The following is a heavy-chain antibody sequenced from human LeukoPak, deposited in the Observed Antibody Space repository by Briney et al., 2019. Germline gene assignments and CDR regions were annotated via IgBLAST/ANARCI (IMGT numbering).Heavy chain of an antibody. Sequence: PSETLSLTCTVSGGSINSYYWSWIRQPPGKGLEWIGEINHSGSTNYNPSLKSRVTISVDTSKNQFSLKLSSVTAADTAVYYCARGMGYYDSSGYYDYWGQGTLVTVSS. CDR2: INHSGST. V-gene: IGHV4-34*01. CDR3: ARGMGYYDSSGYYDY. D-gene: IGHD3-22*01. CDR1: GGSINSYY. J-gene: IGHJ4*02.